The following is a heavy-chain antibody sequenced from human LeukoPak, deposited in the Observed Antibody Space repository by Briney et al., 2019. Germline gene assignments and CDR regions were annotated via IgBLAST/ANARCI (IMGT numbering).Heavy chain of an antibody. Sequence: SETLSLTCTGSGVSISSYYWSWIRQPPGKGLEWLGDIYYGGSTNYNPSLKSRVTISVDTSKNQFSLKLSSVTAADTAVYYCARDRYDFSIDYSGQGTLVTVSP. CDR1: GVSISSYY. V-gene: IGHV4-59*01. CDR2: IYYGGST. J-gene: IGHJ4*02. D-gene: IGHD3-3*01. CDR3: ARDRYDFSIDY.